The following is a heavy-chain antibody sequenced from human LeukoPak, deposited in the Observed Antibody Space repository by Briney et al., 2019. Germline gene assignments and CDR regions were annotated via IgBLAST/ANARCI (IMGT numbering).Heavy chain of an antibody. V-gene: IGHV1-2*06. Sequence: ASVTVSCKASGYTFTGYHMHWVRQAPGQGLEWMGRINPNSGDTNYAQKFQGRVTMTRDTSISTAYMELSRLRSDDTAVYYCATTYRTNEQWLAVRFDPWGQGTLVTVSS. CDR3: ATTYRTNEQWLAVRFDP. D-gene: IGHD6-19*01. J-gene: IGHJ5*02. CDR1: GYTFTGYH. CDR2: INPNSGDT.